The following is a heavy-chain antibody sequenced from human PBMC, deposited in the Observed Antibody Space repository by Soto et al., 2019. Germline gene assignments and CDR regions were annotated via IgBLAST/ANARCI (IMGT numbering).Heavy chain of an antibody. CDR2: IYHSGST. CDR3: ARGIRGGISMIVVFDY. D-gene: IGHD3-22*01. CDR1: CYSSSSGYC. V-gene: IGHV4-38-2*01. J-gene: IGHJ4*02. Sequence: SETLSVPSAVLCYSSSSGYCCRLIRHPPGKGLEWIGSIYHSGSTYYNPSLKSRVTISVDTSKNQFSLKLSSVTAADTDVYYCARGIRGGISMIVVFDYWGQGTLVTVYS.